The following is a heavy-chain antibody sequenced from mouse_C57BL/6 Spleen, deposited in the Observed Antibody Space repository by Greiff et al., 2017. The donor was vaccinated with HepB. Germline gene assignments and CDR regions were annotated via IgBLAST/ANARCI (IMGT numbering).Heavy chain of an antibody. V-gene: IGHV1-53*01. D-gene: IGHD2-3*01. CDR3: ARSFYDGYYSYYFDY. CDR2: INPSNGGT. Sequence: VQLQQPGTELVKPGASVKLSCKASGYTFTSYWMHWVKQRPGQGLEWIGNINPSNGGTNYNEKFKSKATLTVDKSSSTAYMQLSSLTSEDSAVYYCARSFYDGYYSYYFDYWGQGTTLTVSS. CDR1: GYTFTSYW. J-gene: IGHJ2*01.